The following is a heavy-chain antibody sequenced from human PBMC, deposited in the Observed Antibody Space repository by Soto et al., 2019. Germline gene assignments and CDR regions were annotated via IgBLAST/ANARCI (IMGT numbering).Heavy chain of an antibody. J-gene: IGHJ6*02. CDR1: EFTFSNYG. CDR2: ISYDGSNK. V-gene: IGHV3-30*03. CDR3: ARDYYRFNSGYGFSMDV. Sequence: GGSLRLSCAASEFTFSNYGMHWVRQAPGKGLEWVAVISYDGSNKYYADSVKGRFTISRDNSKNTLYLQMNSLRAEDTAVYYCARDYYRFNSGYGFSMDVWGQGTTVTVSS. D-gene: IGHD5-12*01.